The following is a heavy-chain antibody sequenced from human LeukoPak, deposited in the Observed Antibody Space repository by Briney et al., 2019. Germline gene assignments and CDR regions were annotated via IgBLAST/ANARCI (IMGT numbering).Heavy chain of an antibody. Sequence: SETLSLTCAVYGGSFSGYYWSWIRQPPGKGLEWIGEINHSGSTNYNPSLKSRVTISVDTSKNQFSLKLSSVTAADTAVYYCASFNGLIGSSEYWGQGTLVTVSS. CDR1: GGSFSGYY. D-gene: IGHD2-21*01. V-gene: IGHV4-34*01. CDR3: ASFNGLIGSSEY. J-gene: IGHJ4*02. CDR2: INHSGST.